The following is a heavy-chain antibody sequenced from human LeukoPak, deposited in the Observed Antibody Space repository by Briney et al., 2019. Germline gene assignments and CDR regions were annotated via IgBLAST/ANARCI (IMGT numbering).Heavy chain of an antibody. D-gene: IGHD3-22*01. CDR3: ARDRDDSSGYYYVDY. CDR1: GGSFSGHY. J-gene: IGHJ4*02. CDR2: TVQGGSG. Sequence: SETLSLTCDIYGGSFSGHYWSWIRQTPGRGLEWIGDTVQGGSGAYNPSLRSRATISGDTSSQRLSLTLRSVTASDTAVYFCARDRDDSSGYYYVDYWGQGTLVTVSS. V-gene: IGHV4-34*12.